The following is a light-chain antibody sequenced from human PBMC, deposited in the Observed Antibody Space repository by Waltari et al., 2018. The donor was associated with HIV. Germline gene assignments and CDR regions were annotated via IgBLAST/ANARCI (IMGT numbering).Light chain of an antibody. V-gene: IGLV4-69*01. CDR1: SGHTNYA. CDR3: QTWGTPHVV. J-gene: IGLJ2*01. CDR2: INSDGSR. Sequence: QLVLTQSPSASASLGASVKPTCTLSSGHTNYAIAWHQQQPEKGPRYLLQINSDGSRSKGDGIPERFSGSSSGAERYLTISSLQSEDEADYYCQTWGTPHVVFGGGTKLTVL.